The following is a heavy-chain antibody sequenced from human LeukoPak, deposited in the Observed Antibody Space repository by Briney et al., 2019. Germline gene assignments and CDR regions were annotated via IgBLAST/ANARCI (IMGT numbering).Heavy chain of an antibody. V-gene: IGHV1-69*05. CDR1: GGTFSSYA. CDR3: ARDQGQDYDFWSNPREPWFDP. D-gene: IGHD3-3*01. Sequence: GASVKVSCKASGGTFSSYAISWVRQAPGQGLEWMGGIIPIFGTANYAQKFQGRVTITTDESTSTAYMELSSLRSEDTAVYYCARDQGQDYDFWSNPREPWFDPWGQGTLVTVSS. CDR2: IIPIFGTA. J-gene: IGHJ5*02.